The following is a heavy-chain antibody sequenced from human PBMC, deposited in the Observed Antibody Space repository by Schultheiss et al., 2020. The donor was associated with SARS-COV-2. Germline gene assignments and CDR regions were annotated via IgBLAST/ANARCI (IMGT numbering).Heavy chain of an antibody. J-gene: IGHJ3*02. CDR1: GGSFSGYY. D-gene: IGHD5-24*01. CDR2: INHSGST. Sequence: SETLSLTCAVYGGSFSGYYWSWIRQPPGKELEWIGEINHSGSTNYNPSLKSRVTISVDTSKNQFSLKLSSVTAADTAVYYCARGGRRWLQRRTYTNAFDIWGQGTMVTVSS. CDR3: ARGGRRWLQRRTYTNAFDI. V-gene: IGHV4-34*01.